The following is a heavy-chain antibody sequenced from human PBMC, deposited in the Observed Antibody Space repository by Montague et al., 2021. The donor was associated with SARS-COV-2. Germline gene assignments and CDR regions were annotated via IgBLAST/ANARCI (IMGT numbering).Heavy chain of an antibody. CDR2: ISGSGDRT. CDR3: AKDLFTIGSYFED. CDR1: GFTFRSVA. D-gene: IGHD3-10*01. Sequence: SLRLSCAASGFTFRSVAMTWVRQAPGRGLEWVSSISGSGDRTYXXXSXXGRFTVSRDNPKKLMHLQMNSLRAEDTAVYYCAKDLFTIGSYFEDWGQGTLVTVSS. V-gene: IGHV3-23*01. J-gene: IGHJ4*02.